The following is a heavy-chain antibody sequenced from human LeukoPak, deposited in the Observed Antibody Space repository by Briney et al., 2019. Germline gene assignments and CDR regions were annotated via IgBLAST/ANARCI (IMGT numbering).Heavy chain of an antibody. CDR3: ARMDWNYGKFDY. D-gene: IGHD1-7*01. Sequence: SETLSLTCTVSGGSISSYYWSWIRQPPGKGLEWIGYIYTSGSTNYNPSLKSRVTISVDTSKNQFSLKLSSVTAADTAVYCCARMDWNYGKFDYWGQGTLVTVSS. V-gene: IGHV4-4*09. CDR2: IYTSGST. CDR1: GGSISSYY. J-gene: IGHJ4*02.